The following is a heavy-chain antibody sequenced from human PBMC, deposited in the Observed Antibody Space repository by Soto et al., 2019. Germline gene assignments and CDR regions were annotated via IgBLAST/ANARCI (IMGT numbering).Heavy chain of an antibody. CDR2: VYYRGRS. V-gene: IGHV4-39*01. CDR1: GGSVTNSSYY. D-gene: IGHD4-17*01. Sequence: ETLSLTCAVSGGSVTNSSYYWGWIRESPGKGLEWIGSVYYRGRSYSKSSVKSRVTISVDTSKNRFSLSLNSVTASDTAVYFCVSQRTTVPTQAYFDYWGPGALVTVSS. CDR3: VSQRTTVPTQAYFDY. J-gene: IGHJ4*02.